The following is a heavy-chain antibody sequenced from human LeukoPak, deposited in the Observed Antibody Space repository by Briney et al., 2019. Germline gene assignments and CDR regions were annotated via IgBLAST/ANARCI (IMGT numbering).Heavy chain of an antibody. CDR3: AAGAPNFRSGGDY. Sequence: GSLRLSCAASGFTFSGYGMSWVRQTPGKGLEWVSVITAGGRSTYYADSVKGRFTISRDTSKNMLFLQMNSLRAEDTALYYCAAGAPNFRSGGDYWGQGTPVTVSS. CDR1: GFTFSGYG. V-gene: IGHV3-23*01. J-gene: IGHJ4*02. D-gene: IGHD2-15*01. CDR2: ITAGGRST.